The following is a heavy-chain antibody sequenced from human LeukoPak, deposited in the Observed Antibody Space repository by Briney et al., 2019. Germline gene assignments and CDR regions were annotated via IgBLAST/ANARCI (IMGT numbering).Heavy chain of an antibody. CDR1: GFTFSSYA. J-gene: IGHJ4*02. CDR2: ISYDGSNK. Sequence: TGGSLRLSCAASGFTFSSYAMHWVRQAPGKGLEWVAVISYDGSNKYYADSVKGRFTISRDNSKNTLYLQMNSLRAEDTAVYYCASAPTPRHWGQGTLVTVSS. V-gene: IGHV3-30-3*01. D-gene: IGHD2-15*01. CDR3: ASAPTPRH.